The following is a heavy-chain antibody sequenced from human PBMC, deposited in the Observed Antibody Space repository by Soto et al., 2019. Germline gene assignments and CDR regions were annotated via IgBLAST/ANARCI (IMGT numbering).Heavy chain of an antibody. V-gene: IGHV3-23*01. Sequence: VQLLESGGGLVQPGGSLRLSCAASGFIFRDYAMNWVRQAPGKGLEWVSDISGSGDSARYADSVKGRFTISRDNCRDTLYLHMNSLRVDDTAVYYCGKERRGSGWSVCDFWGQGDLVTVSS. D-gene: IGHD6-19*01. J-gene: IGHJ4*02. CDR2: ISGSGDSA. CDR3: GKERRGSGWSVCDF. CDR1: GFIFRDYA.